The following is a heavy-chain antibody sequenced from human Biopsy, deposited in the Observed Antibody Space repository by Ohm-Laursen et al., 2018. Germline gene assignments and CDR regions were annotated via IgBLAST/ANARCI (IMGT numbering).Heavy chain of an antibody. Sequence: GASVKVSCKASGFSFTGYYIHWVRQAPGQGLEWMGWISPKSGDTNYAHKFQGNITMTRDTSMSTAYMEMSRLRCDDTAVYYCALQSVAQMKNFDYWGQGTLATVSS. CDR2: ISPKSGDT. CDR1: GFSFTGYY. J-gene: IGHJ4*02. D-gene: IGHD6-19*01. V-gene: IGHV1-2*02. CDR3: ALQSVAQMKNFDY.